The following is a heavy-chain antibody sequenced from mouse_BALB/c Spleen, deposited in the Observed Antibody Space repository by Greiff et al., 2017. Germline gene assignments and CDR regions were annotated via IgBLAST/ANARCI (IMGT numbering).Heavy chain of an antibody. CDR1: GYSITSDYA. V-gene: IGHV3-2*02. CDR2: ISYSGST. J-gene: IGHJ2*01. Sequence: VQLQQSGPGLVKPSQSLSLTCTVTGYSITSDYAWNWIRQFPGNKLEWMGYISYSGSTSYNPSLKSRISITRDTSKNQFFLQLNSVTTEDTATYYCARGDDGYSFDYWGQGTTLTVSS. D-gene: IGHD2-3*01. CDR3: ARGDDGYSFDY.